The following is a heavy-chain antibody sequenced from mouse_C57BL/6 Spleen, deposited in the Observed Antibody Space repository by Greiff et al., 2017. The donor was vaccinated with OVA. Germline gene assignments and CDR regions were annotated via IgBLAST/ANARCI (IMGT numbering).Heavy chain of an antibody. D-gene: IGHD6-1*01. J-gene: IGHJ2*01. V-gene: IGHV5-17*01. CDR3: ARDAARRYFDY. Sequence: EVKLMESGGGLVKPGGSLKLSCAASGFTFSDYGMHWVRQAPEKGLEWVAYISSGSSTIYYADTVKGRFTISRDNAKNTLFLQMTSLRSEDTAMYYCARDAARRYFDYWGQGTTLTVSS. CDR1: GFTFSDYG. CDR2: ISSGSSTI.